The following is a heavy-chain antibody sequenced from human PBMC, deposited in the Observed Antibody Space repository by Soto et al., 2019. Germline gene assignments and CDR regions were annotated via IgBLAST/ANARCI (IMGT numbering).Heavy chain of an antibody. D-gene: IGHD3-10*01. CDR1: GGTFSSYA. V-gene: IGHV1-69*12. CDR2: IIPIFGTA. CDR3: ARSGARPGDYYYGMDV. Sequence: QVQLVQSGAEVKKPGSSVKVSCKASGGTFSSYAISWVRQAPGQGLEWMGGIIPIFGTADYAQKFQGRVTITADESTSTAYMELGSLRPEDTAVYYCARSGARPGDYYYGMDVWGQGTTVTVSS. J-gene: IGHJ6*02.